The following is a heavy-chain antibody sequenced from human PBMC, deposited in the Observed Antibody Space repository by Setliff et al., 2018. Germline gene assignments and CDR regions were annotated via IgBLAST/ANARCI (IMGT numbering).Heavy chain of an antibody. D-gene: IGHD3-22*01. V-gene: IGHV4-61*02. J-gene: IGHJ4*02. CDR2: IYTSGST. CDR3: ARGPVMIVATGYFDY. Sequence: LSLTCTASGGSISSGSYYWSWIRQPAGKGLEWIGRIYTSGSTNYNPSLKSRVTISVDTSKNQFSLKLSSVTAADTAVYYCARGPVMIVATGYFDYWGQGTLVTVS. CDR1: GGSISSGSYY.